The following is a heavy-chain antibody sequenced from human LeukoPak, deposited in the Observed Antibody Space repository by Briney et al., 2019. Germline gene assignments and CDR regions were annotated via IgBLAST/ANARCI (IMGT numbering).Heavy chain of an antibody. D-gene: IGHD3-3*01. Sequence: SETLSLTCTVSGVSICRYYWGWVRQPPGKRLGWVGDIYYSARTKYNPSLNSRVTISVDPSKNQFSLKLSSVPAADTAVYYCARGTHNDFWSAYEYYFDYWGQGTLVTVSS. CDR2: IYYSART. CDR3: ARGTHNDFWSAYEYYFDY. CDR1: GVSICRYY. V-gene: IGHV4-59*01. J-gene: IGHJ4*02.